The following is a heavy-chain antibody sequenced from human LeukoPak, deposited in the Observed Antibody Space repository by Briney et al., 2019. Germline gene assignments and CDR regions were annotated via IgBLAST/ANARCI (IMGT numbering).Heavy chain of an antibody. J-gene: IGHJ4*02. CDR1: GYTFTSYG. CDR2: ISAYNGNT. CDR3: ARGFRDSSGYYFIDY. Sequence: ASVKVSCKASGYTFTSYGISWVRQAPGQGLEWMGWISAYNGNTNYAQKFQGRVTITRNTSISTAYMELSSLRSEDTAVYYCARGFRDSSGYYFIDYWGQGTLVTVSS. D-gene: IGHD3-22*01. V-gene: IGHV1-18*01.